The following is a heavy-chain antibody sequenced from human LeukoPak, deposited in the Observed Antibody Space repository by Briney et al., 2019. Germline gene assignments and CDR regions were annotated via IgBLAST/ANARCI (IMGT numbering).Heavy chain of an antibody. V-gene: IGHV4-59*03. CDR3: ARTTRVAPAGRAEYFED. J-gene: IGHJ1*01. CDR2: RCDDGRD. Sequence: SETLSLTCSVSGVSISTQTWSWIRQPPGKGLEWIGYRCDDGRDLYSPSLRGRVTISVDASQTQFSLSLRSVTAADTAIYFCARTTRVAPAGRAEYFEDWGQGTLVIVSS. D-gene: IGHD2-2*01. CDR1: GVSISTQT.